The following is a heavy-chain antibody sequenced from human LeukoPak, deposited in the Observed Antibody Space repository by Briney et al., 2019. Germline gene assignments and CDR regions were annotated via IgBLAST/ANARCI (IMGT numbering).Heavy chain of an antibody. CDR1: GYTFINYA. CDR2: INAGNGHT. Sequence: GASVKVSCKASGYTFINYAIHWVRQAPGQRFEWMGWINAGNGHTKYSQNFQGRVTITRDSSANTVYMELSSLTSEDTAVYYCARGIWSARTVDYYLDYWGQGTLVTVSS. V-gene: IGHV1-3*01. CDR3: ARGIWSARTVDYYLDY. J-gene: IGHJ4*02. D-gene: IGHD2-21*01.